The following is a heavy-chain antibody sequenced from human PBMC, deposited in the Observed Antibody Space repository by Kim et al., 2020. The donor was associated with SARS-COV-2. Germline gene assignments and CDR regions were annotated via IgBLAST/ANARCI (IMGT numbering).Heavy chain of an antibody. D-gene: IGHD5-12*01. Sequence: ASVKVSCKASGYTFTGYYMHWVRQAPGQGLEWMGWINPNSGGTNCAQKFQGWLTMTRDTSITTVYMELSRLRSDDTAGYYCARGEYVDVVATNDLDYWGQGTLVTVSS. CDR2: INPNSGGT. CDR1: GYTFTGYY. CDR3: ARGEYVDVVATNDLDY. J-gene: IGHJ4*02. V-gene: IGHV1-2*04.